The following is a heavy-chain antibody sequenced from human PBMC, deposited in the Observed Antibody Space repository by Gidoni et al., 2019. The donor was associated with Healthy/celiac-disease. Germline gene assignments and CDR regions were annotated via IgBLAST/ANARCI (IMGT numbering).Heavy chain of an antibody. CDR3: AKDTTGPLLRFLLAQFDP. D-gene: IGHD3-3*01. V-gene: IGHV3-23*01. J-gene: IGHJ5*02. CDR1: GFTFSSYA. Sequence: EVQLLESGGGLVQPGGSLRLSCAASGFTFSSYAMTWVRQAPGKGLEWVSGISASGDSTYYADSVKGRFTISRDNSKNTLFLQMNSLRAEDTAVYYCAKDTTGPLLRFLLAQFDPWGQGTLVTVSS. CDR2: ISASGDST.